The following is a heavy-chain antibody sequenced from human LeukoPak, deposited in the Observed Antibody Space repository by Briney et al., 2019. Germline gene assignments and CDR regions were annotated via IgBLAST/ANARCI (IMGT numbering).Heavy chain of an antibody. CDR1: GFSFSSYG. J-gene: IGHJ4*02. CDR3: AKEQSVAGFDY. V-gene: IGHV3-33*06. Sequence: QPGRSLRLSCAASGFSFSSYGMHWVRQAPGKGLEWVAVIWYDGSNKYYADSVKGRFTISRDNSKNTLYLQMNSLRAEDTAVYYCAKEQSVAGFDYWGQGTLVTVSS. CDR2: IWYDGSNK. D-gene: IGHD6-19*01.